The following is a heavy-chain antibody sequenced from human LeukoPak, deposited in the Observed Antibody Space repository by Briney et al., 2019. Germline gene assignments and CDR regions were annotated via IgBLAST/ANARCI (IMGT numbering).Heavy chain of an antibody. V-gene: IGHV3-64*01. D-gene: IGHD3-16*01. Sequence: PGGSLRLSCAASGFTFSSYAMHWVRQAPGKGLEYVSAISSNGGSTYYANSVKGRFTISRDNSKNTLYLQMGSLRAEDMAVYYCARDGGRPPMYYFDYWGQGTLVTVSS. CDR3: ARDGGRPPMYYFDY. CDR2: ISSNGGST. CDR1: GFTFSSYA. J-gene: IGHJ4*02.